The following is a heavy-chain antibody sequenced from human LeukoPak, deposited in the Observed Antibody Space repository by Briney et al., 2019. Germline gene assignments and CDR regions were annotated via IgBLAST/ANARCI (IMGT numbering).Heavy chain of an antibody. CDR3: ARNYGYCSSTSCYTLIDY. J-gene: IGHJ4*02. D-gene: IGHD2-2*02. V-gene: IGHV4-59*01. CDR2: IYYSGST. Sequence: SETLSLTCTVSGGSISSYYWSWIRQPPGKGLEWIWYIYYSGSTNYNPSLKSRVTISVDTSKNQFSLKLSSVTAADTAVYYCARNYGYCSSTSCYTLIDYWGQGTLVTVSS. CDR1: GGSISSYY.